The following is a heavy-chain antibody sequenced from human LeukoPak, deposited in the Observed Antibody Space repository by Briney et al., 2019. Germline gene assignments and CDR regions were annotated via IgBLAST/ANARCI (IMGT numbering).Heavy chain of an antibody. CDR1: GFTFSSYG. J-gene: IGHJ4*02. D-gene: IGHD4-17*01. CDR3: AKDTHIGYGDSSALSDY. Sequence: PGGSLRLSCAASGFTFSSYGMHWVRQAPGKGLEWVAFIRYDVSNKYYADSVKGRFTISRDNSKNTLFLQMNSLRPEDTAVYYCAKDTHIGYGDSSALSDYWGQGTLVTVSS. CDR2: IRYDVSNK. V-gene: IGHV3-30*02.